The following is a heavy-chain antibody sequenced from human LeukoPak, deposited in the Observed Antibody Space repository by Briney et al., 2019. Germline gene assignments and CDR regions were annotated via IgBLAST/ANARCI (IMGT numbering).Heavy chain of an antibody. CDR3: ARREVVVVPAAPPDYYGVDV. D-gene: IGHD2-2*01. CDR1: GGTFSSYA. CDR2: IIPIFGTA. J-gene: IGHJ6*04. V-gene: IGHV1-69*01. Sequence: SVKVSCKASGGTFSSYAISWVRQAPGQGLEWMGGIIPIFGTANYAQKFQGRVTITADESTSTAYMELSSLRSEDTAVYYCARREVVVVPAAPPDYYGVDVWGKGTTVTVSS.